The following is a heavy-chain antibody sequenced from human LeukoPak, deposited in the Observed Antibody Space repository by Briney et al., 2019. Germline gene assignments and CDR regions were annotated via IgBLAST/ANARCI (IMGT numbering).Heavy chain of an antibody. CDR1: GFTVSTNH. CDR2: IYNDANT. D-gene: IGHD2-21*02. CDR3: ARDREVVTAKAQMDV. Sequence: GGSLRLSCAVSGFTVSTNHMSWVRQAPGKGLEWVSVIYNDANTYYTDSVEGRSTISRDNSKNTVFLQMNSLRAEDTAVYYCARDREVVTAKAQMDVWGKGTTVTVSS. J-gene: IGHJ6*04. V-gene: IGHV3-53*01.